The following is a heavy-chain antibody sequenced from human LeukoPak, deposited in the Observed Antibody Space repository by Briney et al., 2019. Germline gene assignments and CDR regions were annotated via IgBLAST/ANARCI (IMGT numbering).Heavy chain of an antibody. D-gene: IGHD3-22*01. J-gene: IGHJ4*02. CDR2: ISSSGSTI. CDR3: ARDERHYDSSGYYSKLFDY. Sequence: GGSLRPSCAASGFTFSSYEMNWVRQAPGKGLEWVSYISSSGSTIYYADSVKGRFTISRDNAKNSLYLQMNSLRAEDTAVYYCARDERHYDSSGYYSKLFDYWGQGTLVTVSS. CDR1: GFTFSSYE. V-gene: IGHV3-48*03.